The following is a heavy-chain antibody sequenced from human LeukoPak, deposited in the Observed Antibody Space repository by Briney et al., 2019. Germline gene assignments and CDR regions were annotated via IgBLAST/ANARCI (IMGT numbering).Heavy chain of an antibody. D-gene: IGHD2-2*01. J-gene: IGHJ4*02. V-gene: IGHV3-30*18. CDR1: GFTFSNYG. Sequence: GGSLRLSCAASGFTFSNYGIHWVRQAPGRGLEWVAVISYDGNKKYYADSVEGRFTISRDNSKNTLYLQMNTLRAEDTAVYYCAKPPDWYCSSPSCHFAAPFDYWGQGTLVTVSS. CDR2: ISYDGNKK. CDR3: AKPPDWYCSSPSCHFAAPFDY.